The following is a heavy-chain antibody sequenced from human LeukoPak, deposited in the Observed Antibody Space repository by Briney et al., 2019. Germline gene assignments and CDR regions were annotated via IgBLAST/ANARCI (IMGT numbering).Heavy chain of an antibody. CDR2: IRSKANNYAT. Sequence: GGSLRLSCAASGFTFSGSAMHWVRQASGKGLEWVGRIRSKANNYATSYAASVKGRFTISRDDSKNTAYLQMSSLKTEDTAVYYCTSLDYGDYNYFDYWGQGTLVTVSS. D-gene: IGHD4-17*01. CDR3: TSLDYGDYNYFDY. V-gene: IGHV3-73*01. CDR1: GFTFSGSA. J-gene: IGHJ4*02.